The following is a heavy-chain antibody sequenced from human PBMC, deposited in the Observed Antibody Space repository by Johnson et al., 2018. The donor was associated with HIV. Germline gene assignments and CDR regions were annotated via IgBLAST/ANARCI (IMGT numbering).Heavy chain of an antibody. J-gene: IGHJ3*02. CDR3: ARASSIAARGAYAFDI. CDR1: GFTFSSYG. CDR2: IYSGGST. D-gene: IGHD6-6*01. Sequence: QVQLVESGGGVVQPGGSLRLSCAASGFTFSSYGMHWVRQAPGKGLEWVSVIYSGGSTYYADSVKGRFTISRDSSKNTLYLQMNSLRAEDTAVYYCARASSIAARGAYAFDIWGRGTVVTVTS. V-gene: IGHV3-NL1*01.